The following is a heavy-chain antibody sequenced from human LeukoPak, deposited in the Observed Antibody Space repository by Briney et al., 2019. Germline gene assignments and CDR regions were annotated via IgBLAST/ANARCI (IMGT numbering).Heavy chain of an antibody. CDR3: ARDYQYSSSPGYDY. V-gene: IGHV1-69*01. Sequence: ASVKVSCKASGGTFSSNAISWVRQAPGQGLEWMGGIIPIFGTANYAQKFQGRVTITADESTSTAYMELSSLRSEDTAVYYCARDYQYSSSPGYDYWGQGTLVTVSS. J-gene: IGHJ4*02. D-gene: IGHD6-6*01. CDR2: IIPIFGTA. CDR1: GGTFSSNA.